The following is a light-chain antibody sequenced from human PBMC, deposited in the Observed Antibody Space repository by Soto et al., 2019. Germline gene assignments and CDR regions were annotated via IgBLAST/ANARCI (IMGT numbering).Light chain of an antibody. CDR2: EVS. CDR3: SSYSISTAYL. V-gene: IGLV2-14*01. Sequence: QSVLTQPASVSGSPGQSITIPCTGTSSDVGGYDYVSWYQLHPGKAPKLMVFEVSNRPSGVSYRFSGSKSGNTASLTISGLQAEDEADYFCSSYSISTAYLFGTGTKGTVL. CDR1: SSDVGGYDY. J-gene: IGLJ1*01.